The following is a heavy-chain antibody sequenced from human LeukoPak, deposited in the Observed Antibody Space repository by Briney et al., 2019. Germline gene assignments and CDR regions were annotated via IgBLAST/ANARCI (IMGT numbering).Heavy chain of an antibody. Sequence: PSETLSLTCTVSGGSINSSAYYWSWIRQHPGKGLEWIGYIYYSGSTYYNPSLKSRLTISVDTSKKQFSLKLSSVTGADTAVYYCARTYVTSARFDPWGQGTLVTVSS. CDR2: IYYSGST. CDR1: GGSINSSAYY. CDR3: ARTYVTSARFDP. D-gene: IGHD2-21*02. V-gene: IGHV4-31*03. J-gene: IGHJ5*02.